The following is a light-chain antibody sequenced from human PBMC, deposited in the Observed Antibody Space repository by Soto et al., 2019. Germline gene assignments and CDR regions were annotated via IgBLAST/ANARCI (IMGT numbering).Light chain of an antibody. J-gene: IGLJ2*01. CDR1: SSNIGSNT. CDR2: SNN. Sequence: QAVVTQPPSASGTPGQRVTISCSGSSSNIGSNTVNWYQQLPGTAPKLLIYSNNQRPSGVPDRFSGSKSGTSASLAISGLQSEEEADYYCAAWDDSLKGVFGGGTKLTVL. CDR3: AAWDDSLKGV. V-gene: IGLV1-44*01.